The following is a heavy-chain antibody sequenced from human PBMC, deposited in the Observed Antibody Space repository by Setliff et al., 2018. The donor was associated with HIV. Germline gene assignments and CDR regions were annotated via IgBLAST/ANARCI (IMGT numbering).Heavy chain of an antibody. CDR2: IYYSGST. Sequence: SETLSLTCTVSGGSISSGGYYWNWIRQHPGEGLEWIGYIYYSGSTYYNPSLKSRVAISVDTPKNQFSLKLSSVTAADTAVYYCARGYHLLNPDYWGQGTLVTVSS. CDR1: GGSISSGGYY. J-gene: IGHJ4*02. D-gene: IGHD2-2*02. V-gene: IGHV4-31*03. CDR3: ARGYHLLNPDY.